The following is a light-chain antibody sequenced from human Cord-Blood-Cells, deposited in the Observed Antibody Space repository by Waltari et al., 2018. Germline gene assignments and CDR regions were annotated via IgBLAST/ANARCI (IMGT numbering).Light chain of an antibody. CDR3: QQYYSTRT. CDR2: WAS. J-gene: IGKJ1*01. V-gene: IGKV4-1*01. Sequence: FVMTHSPDSLAVSLGERATINCKPSQSVLYSYNNKNYLAWYQQKPGQPPKLLIYWASTRESGVPDRFSGSGSGTDVTLTISSLQAEDVADYYCQQYYSTRTFGQGTKVEIK. CDR1: QSVLYSYNNKNY.